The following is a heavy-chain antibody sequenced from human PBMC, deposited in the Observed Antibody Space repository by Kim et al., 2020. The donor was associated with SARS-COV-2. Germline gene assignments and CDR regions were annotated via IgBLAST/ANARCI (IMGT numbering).Heavy chain of an antibody. CDR1: GFTFSSYG. D-gene: IGHD6-19*01. V-gene: IGHV3-30*18. J-gene: IGHJ4*02. Sequence: GGSLRLSCAASGFTFSSYGMHWVRQAPGKGLEWVAVISYDGSNKYYADSVKGRFTISRDNSKNTLYLQMNSLRAEDTAVYYCAKGDAIAVAGITDYWGQGTRVTVSS. CDR2: ISYDGSNK. CDR3: AKGDAIAVAGITDY.